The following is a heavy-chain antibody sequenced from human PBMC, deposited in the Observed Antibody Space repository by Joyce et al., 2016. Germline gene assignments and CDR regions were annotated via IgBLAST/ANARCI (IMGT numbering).Heavy chain of an antibody. J-gene: IGHJ3*02. CDR2: ISYDGSNK. CDR3: AKFFMSATPSPNDAFDI. Sequence: QVQLVESGGGVVQPGMSMRLSCEASGFTFSIYGMHWVRQAPGKGLEWVAVISYDGSNKHYRDSVKGRFTISRDNSKNTLYLQMNDLRAEDTAVYYCAKFFMSATPSPNDAFDIWGQGTMVTVSS. CDR1: GFTFSIYG. V-gene: IGHV3-30*18. D-gene: IGHD2-2*01.